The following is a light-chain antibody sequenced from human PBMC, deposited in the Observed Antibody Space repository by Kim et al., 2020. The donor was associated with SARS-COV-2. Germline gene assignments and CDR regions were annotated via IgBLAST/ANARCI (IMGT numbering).Light chain of an antibody. CDR1: NSNTGSNS. CDR3: AAWDDSLHVWM. V-gene: IGLV1-44*01. CDR2: STN. J-gene: IGLJ3*02. Sequence: GQRVIISCFGSNSNTGSNSVNWYRQFPRATPKLLIYSTNQRPSGVPDRFSGSKSGTAASLAISGLQSEDEALYYCAAWDDSLHVWMFGGGTRLTVL.